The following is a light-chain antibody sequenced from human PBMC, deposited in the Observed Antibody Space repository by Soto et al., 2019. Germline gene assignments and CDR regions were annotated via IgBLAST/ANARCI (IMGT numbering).Light chain of an antibody. CDR2: DAS. CDR1: QSISTW. CDR3: RQYRIDWTT. J-gene: IGKJ2*01. Sequence: DIQMTQSPSTLSASVGDGVTITCRASQSISTWLAWYQQKPGKAPKLLIYDASALESGVPSRVSGSGYGTEFTLSFCSQKPDDFATYNCRQYRIDWTTFGQGTKLEIK. V-gene: IGKV1-5*01.